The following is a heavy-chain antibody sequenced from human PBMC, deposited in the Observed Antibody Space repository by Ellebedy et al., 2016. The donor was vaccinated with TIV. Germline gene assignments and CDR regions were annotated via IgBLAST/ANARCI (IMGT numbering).Heavy chain of an antibody. J-gene: IGHJ6*03. CDR3: ARAGTGYYYMDV. CDR1: GGSISSYY. CDR2: INHSGST. Sequence: SETLSLXXTVSGGSISSYYWSWIRQPPGKGLEWIGEINHSGSTNYNPSLKSRVTISVDTSKNQFSLKLSSVTAADTAVYYCARAGTGYYYMDVWGKGTTVTVSS. D-gene: IGHD1-14*01. V-gene: IGHV4-34*01.